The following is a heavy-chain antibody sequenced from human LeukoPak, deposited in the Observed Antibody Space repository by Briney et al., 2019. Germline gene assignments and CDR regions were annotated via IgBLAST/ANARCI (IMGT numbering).Heavy chain of an antibody. D-gene: IGHD3-10*01. CDR3: ARGSDTRGFDY. CDR2: IYHSGST. V-gene: IGHV4-39*07. CDR1: GGSISSGGYY. J-gene: IGHJ4*02. Sequence: SETLSLTCTVSGGSISSGGYYWSWIRQPPGKGLEWIGSIYHSGSTYYNPSLKSRVTISVDTSKNQFSLKLSSVTAADTAVYYCARGSDTRGFDYWGQGTLVTVSS.